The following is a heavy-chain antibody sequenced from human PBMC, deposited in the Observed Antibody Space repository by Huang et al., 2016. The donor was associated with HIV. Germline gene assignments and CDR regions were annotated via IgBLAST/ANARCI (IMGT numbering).Heavy chain of an antibody. CDR2: MNPKSGNV. D-gene: IGHD3-10*01. Sequence: QIQLAQSGAEVKKPGASVKVSCKSSGYTFTNYDINWVRQASGQGLEWMGWMNPKSGNVGYTKKFQCRVAILRNSSINTSYLEVTSLTSEDTAVYYCARGFGINYNHEAFDVWGQGTMVTVSS. J-gene: IGHJ3*01. CDR3: ARGFGINYNHEAFDV. V-gene: IGHV1-8*01. CDR1: GYTFTNYD.